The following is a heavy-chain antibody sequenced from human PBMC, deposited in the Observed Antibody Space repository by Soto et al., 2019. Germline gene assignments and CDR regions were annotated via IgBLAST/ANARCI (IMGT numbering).Heavy chain of an antibody. D-gene: IGHD5-12*01. CDR2: ISYSGST. J-gene: IGHJ4*02. Sequence: PSETLSLTCTVYGGSFSGYYWSWIRQPPGKGLEWIGEISYSGSTDYNPSLESRATISVDTSKNQFSLKLSSVTAADTAVYYCARWLGYGPHFDYWGQGTLVTVSS. V-gene: IGHV4-34*01. CDR1: GGSFSGYY. CDR3: ARWLGYGPHFDY.